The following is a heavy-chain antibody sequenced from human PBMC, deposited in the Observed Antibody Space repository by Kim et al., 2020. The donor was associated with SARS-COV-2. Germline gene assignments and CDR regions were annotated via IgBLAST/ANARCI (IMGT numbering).Heavy chain of an antibody. V-gene: IGHV3-33*01. D-gene: IGHD2-15*01. J-gene: IGHJ4*02. Sequence: GGSLRLSCAASGFTFSSYGMHWVRQAPGKGLEWVAVIWYDGSNKYYADSVKGRFTISRDNSKNTLYLQMNSLRAEDTAVYYCARDRVVAAISIAGYWGQGTLVTVSS. CDR2: IWYDGSNK. CDR3: ARDRVVAAISIAGY. CDR1: GFTFSSYG.